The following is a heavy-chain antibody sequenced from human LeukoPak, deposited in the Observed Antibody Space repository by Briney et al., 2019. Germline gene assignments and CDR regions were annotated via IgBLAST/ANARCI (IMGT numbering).Heavy chain of an antibody. D-gene: IGHD3-22*01. V-gene: IGHV1-46*01. Sequence: ASVKVSCKASGYTFTSYYMHWVRQAPGQGLEWMGITNPSGGSTSYAQKFQGRVTMTRDTSTSTVYMELSSLRSEDTAVYYRARDNFKLGMLYYDSSGYPYLFDYWGQGTLVTVSS. CDR2: TNPSGGST. CDR3: ARDNFKLGMLYYDSSGYPYLFDY. CDR1: GYTFTSYY. J-gene: IGHJ4*02.